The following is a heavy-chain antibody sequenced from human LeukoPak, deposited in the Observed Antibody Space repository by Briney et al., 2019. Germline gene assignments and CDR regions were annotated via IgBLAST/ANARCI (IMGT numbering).Heavy chain of an antibody. CDR3: ARGLTRGYTYGPPGY. CDR2: INHTGGT. V-gene: IGHV4-34*01. J-gene: IGHJ4*02. Sequence: PSETLSLTCTVSGGSISSYYWSWIRQSPGKGLEWIGEINHTGGTSYNPSLKSRVTISVDTSKNQFSLKLTSVTAADTAVDYCARGLTRGYTYGPPGYWGQGTLVAVSS. CDR1: GGSISSYY. D-gene: IGHD2-8*01.